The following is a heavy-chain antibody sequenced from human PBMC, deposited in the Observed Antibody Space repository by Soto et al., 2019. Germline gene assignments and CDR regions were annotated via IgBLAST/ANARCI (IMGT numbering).Heavy chain of an antibody. J-gene: IGHJ3*02. CDR1: GGSFSGYY. Sequence: KPSETLSLTCAVYGGSFSGYYWSWIRQPPGKGLEWIGEINHSGSTNYNPSLKSRVTISVDTSKNQFSLKLSSVTAADTAVYYCARGPAIGYYDFWSGYYNGAFDIWGQGTMVTVSS. CDR2: INHSGST. D-gene: IGHD3-3*01. CDR3: ARGPAIGYYDFWSGYYNGAFDI. V-gene: IGHV4-34*01.